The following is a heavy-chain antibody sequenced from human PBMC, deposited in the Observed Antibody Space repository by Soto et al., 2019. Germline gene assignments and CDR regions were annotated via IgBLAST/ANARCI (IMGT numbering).Heavy chain of an antibody. D-gene: IGHD6-19*01. CDR1: GGSFSGYY. Sequence: QVQLQQWGAGLLKPSETLSLTCAVYGGSFSGYYWSWIRQPPGKGLEWIGEINHSGSTNYNPSLKDRVAISVDTSKNQFSLRLSTVTAADTAMYYCARTGLYSSGSFGSWGQGTLVTVSS. J-gene: IGHJ5*02. V-gene: IGHV4-34*01. CDR2: INHSGST. CDR3: ARTGLYSSGSFGS.